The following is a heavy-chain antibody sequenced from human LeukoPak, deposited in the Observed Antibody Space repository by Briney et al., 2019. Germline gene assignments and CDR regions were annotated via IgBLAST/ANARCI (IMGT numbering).Heavy chain of an antibody. CDR3: AKDKIREDWFDP. CDR2: INSSSSYI. J-gene: IGHJ5*02. V-gene: IGHV3-21*01. CDR1: GFTFSSYS. Sequence: GESLTLPCAVSGFTFSSYSMNWVRQPPGKGLEWVGSINSSSSYIYYADSVKGRFTISRDNSKNTLYLQMNSLRAEDTAVYYCAKDKIREDWFDPWGQGTLVTVSS.